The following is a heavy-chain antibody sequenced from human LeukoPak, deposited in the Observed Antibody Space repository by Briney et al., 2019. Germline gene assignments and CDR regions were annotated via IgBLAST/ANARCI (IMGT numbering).Heavy chain of an antibody. V-gene: IGHV4-39*01. CDR3: ARRARGGGEPYYYYYMDV. J-gene: IGHJ6*03. D-gene: IGHD3-10*01. Sequence: KPSETLSLTCSVSGGSITTSPYSWGWIRQAPGGGLEWIGNIFYSGGTDYNPSLKSRVTISLDTPNNQFSLRLRSVTATDTAVYFCARRARGGGEPYYYYYMDVWGEGTTVTVSS. CDR2: IFYSGGT. CDR1: GGSITTSPYS.